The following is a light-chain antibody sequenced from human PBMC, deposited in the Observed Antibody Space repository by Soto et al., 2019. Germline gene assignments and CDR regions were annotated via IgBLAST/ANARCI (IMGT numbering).Light chain of an antibody. Sequence: DIQMTQSPSSLSASVGDRVTITCRTSQSISSYLNWYQQKPGKAPKLLIYAASNLLSGVPSRFSGSGSGTDFTLTISSLQPEDFATYYCQQSYSTQFTFGPGTKVDI. CDR2: AAS. J-gene: IGKJ3*01. V-gene: IGKV1-39*01. CDR3: QQSYSTQFT. CDR1: QSISSY.